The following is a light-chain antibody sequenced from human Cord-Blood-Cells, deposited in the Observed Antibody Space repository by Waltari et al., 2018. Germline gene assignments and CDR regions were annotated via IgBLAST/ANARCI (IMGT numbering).Light chain of an antibody. Sequence: QSALTQPASVSGSPEQSITISCTGTSSDVGGYNYVSWYQQHPGKVPKLMIYDVSNRPSGVSNRFSGSKSGNTASLTISGLQAEDEADYYCSSYTSSSTLYVFGTGTKVTVL. V-gene: IGLV2-14*01. J-gene: IGLJ1*01. CDR2: DVS. CDR1: SSDVGGYNY. CDR3: SSYTSSSTLYV.